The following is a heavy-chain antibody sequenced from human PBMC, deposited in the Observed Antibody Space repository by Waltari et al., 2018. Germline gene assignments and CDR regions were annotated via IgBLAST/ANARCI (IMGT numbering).Heavy chain of an antibody. D-gene: IGHD6-19*01. CDR2: ISWDGGST. J-gene: IGHJ4*02. CDR1: VHFGGLS. CDR3: AKDGAVAEGGVFDY. V-gene: IGHV3-43*01. Sequence: GEFGGSVGTAGGFLGTPCGGLGVHFGGLSMALGRTAPGKGLEWVSLISWDGGSTYYADSVKGRFTISRDNSKNSLYLQMNSLRTEDTALYYCAKDGAVAEGGVFDYWGQGTLVTVSS.